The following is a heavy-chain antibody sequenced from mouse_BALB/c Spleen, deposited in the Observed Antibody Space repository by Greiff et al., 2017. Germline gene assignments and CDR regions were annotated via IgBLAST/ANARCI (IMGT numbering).Heavy chain of an antibody. J-gene: IGHJ1*01. Sequence: QVQLQQSGPELVKPGASVRISCKASGYTFTSYYIHWVKQRPGQGLEWIGWIYPGNVNTKYNEKFKGKATLTADKSSSTAYMQLSSLTSEDSAVYFCARRGNYGSSYGWYFDVWGAGTTVTVSS. V-gene: IGHV1S56*01. D-gene: IGHD1-1*01. CDR3: ARRGNYGSSYGWYFDV. CDR1: GYTFTSYY. CDR2: IYPGNVNT.